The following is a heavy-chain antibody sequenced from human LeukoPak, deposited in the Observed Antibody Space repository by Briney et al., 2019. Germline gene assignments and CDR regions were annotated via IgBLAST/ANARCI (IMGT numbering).Heavy chain of an antibody. J-gene: IGHJ4*02. CDR2: IYYSGST. V-gene: IGHV4-31*03. D-gene: IGHD1-26*01. CDR3: ARSVGTGGFDY. CDR1: GDPISSGGYQ. Sequence: SQTLSLTCTVSGDPISSGGYQWSWIRQHPGKGLEWIGYIYYSGSTYYNPSLKSRVTISVDTSKNQYSLKLSSVTAADTAVYYCARSVGTGGFDYWGQGTLVTVSS.